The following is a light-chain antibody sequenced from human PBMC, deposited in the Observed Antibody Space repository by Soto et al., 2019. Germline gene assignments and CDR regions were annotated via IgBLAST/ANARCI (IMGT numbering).Light chain of an antibody. Sequence: DIVMTQSPLSLPVTPGEPASISCRSSQSLLHSNGYNYLDWYLQKPGQSPQILIYLGSHRASGVPDRFIGSGSRTDFTLKISRVEAEDVGVYYCMQALQTPTFGGGTRVEIK. V-gene: IGKV2-28*01. CDR3: MQALQTPT. CDR1: QSLLHSNGYNY. J-gene: IGKJ4*01. CDR2: LGS.